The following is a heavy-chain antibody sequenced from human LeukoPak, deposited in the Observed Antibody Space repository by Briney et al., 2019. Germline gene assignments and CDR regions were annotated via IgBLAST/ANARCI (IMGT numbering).Heavy chain of an antibody. CDR3: ARDQTQTGPTTVDY. CDR1: GFTFSNSW. D-gene: IGHD1-14*01. Sequence: PGGSLRLYCVASGFTFSNSWMHWVRQTPGKGLLWVSRINTDGTNTKYADSVKGRFTISRDNAKNTLYLQMNTLRAEDTAVYYCARDQTQTGPTTVDYWGQGTLVTVSS. CDR2: INTDGTNT. V-gene: IGHV3-74*03. J-gene: IGHJ4*02.